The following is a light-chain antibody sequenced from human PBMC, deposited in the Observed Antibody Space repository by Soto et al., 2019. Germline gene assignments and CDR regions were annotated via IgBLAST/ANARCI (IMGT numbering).Light chain of an antibody. J-gene: IGKJ5*01. CDR1: QGIGTY. V-gene: IGKV1-9*01. CDR2: IAS. CDR3: QQLDSMPIT. Sequence: IQLTQSPSSLSASVGDRVTVTCRASQGIGTYLVWYQQKPGEAPKLLISIASILQSGVPSRFSGSGSGTDFVLTISSLQPEDSATYYCQQLDSMPITFGQGTRLEIK.